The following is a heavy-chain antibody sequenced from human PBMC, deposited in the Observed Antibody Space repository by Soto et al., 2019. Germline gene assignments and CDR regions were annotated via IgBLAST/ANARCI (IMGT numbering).Heavy chain of an antibody. CDR2: IYYSGST. CDR3: AASYCTNGVCYPRNYYCYMDV. CDR1: GGSISSGGYY. Sequence: QVQLQESGPGLVKPSQTLSLTCTVSGGSISSGGYYWSWIRQHPGKGLEWIGYIYYSGSTYYNPSLKSRVTMSVDTSKNQFSLKLSAVTAADTAVYYCAASYCTNGVCYPRNYYCYMDVWGKGTTVTVSS. D-gene: IGHD2-8*01. J-gene: IGHJ6*03. V-gene: IGHV4-31*03.